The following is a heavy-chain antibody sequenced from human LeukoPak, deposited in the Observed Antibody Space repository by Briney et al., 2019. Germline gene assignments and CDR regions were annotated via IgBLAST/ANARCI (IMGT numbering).Heavy chain of an antibody. CDR3: AKDLVVVPAANGEYNWFDP. CDR2: ISGSGCST. D-gene: IGHD2-2*01. J-gene: IGHJ5*02. Sequence: GGSLRLSCAASGFTFSSYAMSWVRQAPGKGLEWVATISGSGCSTYYADSVKGRFTISRDNSKNTLYLQMNSLRAEDTAVYYCAKDLVVVPAANGEYNWFDPWGQGTLVTVSS. V-gene: IGHV3-23*01. CDR1: GFTFSSYA.